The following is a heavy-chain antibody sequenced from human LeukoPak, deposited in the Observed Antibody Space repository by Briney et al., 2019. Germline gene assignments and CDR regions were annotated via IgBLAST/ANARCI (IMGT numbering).Heavy chain of an antibody. Sequence: PGGSLRLPCAASGFTFSSYAMHWVRQAPGKGLEWVAVISYDGSNKYYADSVKGRFTISRDNSKNTLYLQMNSLRAEDTAVYYCTRGITVGAPQYYLDYWGQGTLVTVSS. V-gene: IGHV3-30-3*01. D-gene: IGHD4-23*01. CDR1: GFTFSSYA. CDR3: TRGITVGAPQYYLDY. CDR2: ISYDGSNK. J-gene: IGHJ4*02.